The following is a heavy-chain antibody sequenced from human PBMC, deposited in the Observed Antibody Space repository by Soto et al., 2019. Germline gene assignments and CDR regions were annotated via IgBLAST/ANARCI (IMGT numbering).Heavy chain of an antibody. CDR2: LFSSGAT. V-gene: IGHV4-39*01. CDR1: GGSISSNSYY. J-gene: IGHJ4*02. D-gene: IGHD3-16*01. Sequence: QLQLQESGPGLVKPSETLSLACTVSGGSISSNSYYCDWIRQPPGQGLVWIGSLFSSGATYHNPSLEIRVTISADTSKKHFSLLLSSVDAADAAVYYCARHAANGSVWEESAGSDYWGQG. CDR3: ARHAANGSVWEESAGSDY.